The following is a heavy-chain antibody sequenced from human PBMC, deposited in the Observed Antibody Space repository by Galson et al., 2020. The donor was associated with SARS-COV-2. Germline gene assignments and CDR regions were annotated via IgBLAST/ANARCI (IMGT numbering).Heavy chain of an antibody. J-gene: IGHJ4*02. Sequence: GGSLRLSCEVSGFTFNDFWMSWFLQAPGKGLEWVANIKGDGSETNYADFVKGRFSISRDNAANSLYLQMNSLRVEDSAVYYCSREGWQGGYWGQGTRVTVSS. V-gene: IGHV3-7*01. CDR1: GFTFNDFW. CDR3: SREGWQGGY. D-gene: IGHD6-19*01. CDR2: IKGDGSET.